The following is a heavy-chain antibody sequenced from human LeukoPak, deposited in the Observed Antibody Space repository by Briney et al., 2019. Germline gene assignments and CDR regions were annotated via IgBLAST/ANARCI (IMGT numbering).Heavy chain of an antibody. CDR1: GYTFTGYY. J-gene: IGHJ6*03. Sequence: ASVTVSCKPSGYTFTGYYIHWVRQAPGQGLEWMGWINPSSGGTNYPQNFQGRVTMTRDTSLSTAYMEVSGLRSDDTAVYYCARGVVAATFYYYMDVWGKGTTVTVSS. V-gene: IGHV1-2*02. CDR3: ARGVVAATFYYYMDV. D-gene: IGHD2-15*01. CDR2: INPSSGGT.